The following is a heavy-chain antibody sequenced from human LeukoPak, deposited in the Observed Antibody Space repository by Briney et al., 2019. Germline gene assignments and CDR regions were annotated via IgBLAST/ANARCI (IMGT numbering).Heavy chain of an antibody. J-gene: IGHJ5*02. V-gene: IGHV4-34*01. D-gene: IGHD3-3*01. CDR1: GGSFSGYY. Sequence: SETLSLTCAVYGGSFSGYYWSWIRQPPGKGLEWIGEINHSGSTNYNPSLKSRVTISVDTSKNQFSLKLSSVTAADTAVYYCASSPQGSYYDFWSGYSVGRWFDPWGQGTLVTVSS. CDR3: ASSPQGSYYDFWSGYSVGRWFDP. CDR2: INHSGST.